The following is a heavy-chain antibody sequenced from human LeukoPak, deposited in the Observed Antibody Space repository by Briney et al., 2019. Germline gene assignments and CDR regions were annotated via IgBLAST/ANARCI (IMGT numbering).Heavy chain of an antibody. CDR3: AKVQGSWFDP. CDR1: GFTFSSYA. Sequence: GGSLRLSCAASGFTFSSYAMHWVRQSPGKGLECVAIISYDGSNKYYADSVKGRFTISRDNSKNTLYLQMNSLRAEDTAVYYCAKVQGSWFDPWGQGTLVTVSS. J-gene: IGHJ5*02. V-gene: IGHV3-30-3*01. D-gene: IGHD3-10*01. CDR2: ISYDGSNK.